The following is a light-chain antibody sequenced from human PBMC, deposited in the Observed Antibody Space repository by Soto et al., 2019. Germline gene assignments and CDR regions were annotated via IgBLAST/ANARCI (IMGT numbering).Light chain of an antibody. CDR3: QQYGSSIT. CDR2: RTS. J-gene: IGKJ5*01. V-gene: IGKV3-20*01. Sequence: EIVLTQSPGTLSLSPGERATLSCRASQSVSSSYLAWYQQKPGQAPRLLIYRTSNRATGIPDRFSGSGSGTDFTLTISRLEPEDFAVFYCQQYGSSITFGQGTRLEI. CDR1: QSVSSSY.